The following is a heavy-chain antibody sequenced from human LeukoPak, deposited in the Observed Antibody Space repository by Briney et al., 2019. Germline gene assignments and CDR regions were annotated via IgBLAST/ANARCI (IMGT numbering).Heavy chain of an antibody. CDR1: GGSISSYY. CDR3: ARVLVYGDYYYYYYMDV. Sequence: SETLSLTCTVSGGSISSYYWSWIRQPAGKGLEWIGRIYTSGSTNYNPSLKSRVTMSVDTSKNQFSLKLSSVTAADTAVYYCARVLVYGDYYYYYYMDVWGKGTTVTVSS. CDR2: IYTSGST. J-gene: IGHJ6*03. V-gene: IGHV4-4*07. D-gene: IGHD3-10*01.